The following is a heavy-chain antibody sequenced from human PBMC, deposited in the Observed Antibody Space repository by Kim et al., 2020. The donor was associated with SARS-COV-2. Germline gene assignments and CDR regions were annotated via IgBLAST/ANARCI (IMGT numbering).Heavy chain of an antibody. CDR1: GYTFTSYD. J-gene: IGHJ6*03. CDR2: MNPNSGNT. D-gene: IGHD2-2*01. V-gene: IGHV1-8*01. CDR3: ARVFVVVPAARLSAARGVYYYMDV. Sequence: ASVKVSCKASGYTFTSYDINWVRQATGQGLEWMGWMNPNSGNTGYAQKFQGRVTMTRNTSISTAYMELSSLRSEDTAVYYCARVFVVVPAARLSAARGVYYYMDVWGKGTTVTVSS.